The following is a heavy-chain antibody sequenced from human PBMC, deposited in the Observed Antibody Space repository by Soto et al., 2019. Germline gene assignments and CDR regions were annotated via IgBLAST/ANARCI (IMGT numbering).Heavy chain of an antibody. J-gene: IGHJ3*02. D-gene: IGHD2-15*01. Sequence: PGGSLRLSCAASGFTFSSYGMHWVRQAPGKGLEWVAVISYDGSNKYYADSVKGRFTISRDNSKNTLYLQMNSLRSEDTAVYYCAQKSGGGSKGSAFDIWGQGTMVTVSS. CDR1: GFTFSSYG. V-gene: IGHV3-30*03. CDR3: AQKSGGGSKGSAFDI. CDR2: ISYDGSNK.